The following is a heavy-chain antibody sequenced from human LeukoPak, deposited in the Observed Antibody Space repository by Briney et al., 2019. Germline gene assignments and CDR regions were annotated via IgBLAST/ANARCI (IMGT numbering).Heavy chain of an antibody. Sequence: ASVKVSCKASGYTFTGYYMHWVRQAPGQGLEWMGWINPNSGGTNYAQKFQGRVTMTRDTSISTAYMELSRLRSDDTAVYYCARAQQGWEPNYFDYWGQGTLVTVSS. CDR2: INPNSGGT. CDR3: ARAQQGWEPNYFDY. V-gene: IGHV1-2*02. J-gene: IGHJ4*02. D-gene: IGHD1-26*01. CDR1: GYTFTGYY.